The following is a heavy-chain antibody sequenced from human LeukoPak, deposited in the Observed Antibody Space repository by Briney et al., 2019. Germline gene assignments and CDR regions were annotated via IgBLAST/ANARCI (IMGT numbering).Heavy chain of an antibody. CDR3: ARGLYDFWSGELNAFDI. D-gene: IGHD3-3*01. V-gene: IGHV3-13*05. J-gene: IGHJ3*02. CDR1: GFTFSNYD. Sequence: PGGSLRLSCAASGFTFSNYDIHWVRQATGKGLEWVSGIGTAGDPYYTGSVKGRFTISRENAKNSLYLQMNSLRAGDTAVYYCARGLYDFWSGELNAFDIWGQGTMVTVSS. CDR2: IGTAGDP.